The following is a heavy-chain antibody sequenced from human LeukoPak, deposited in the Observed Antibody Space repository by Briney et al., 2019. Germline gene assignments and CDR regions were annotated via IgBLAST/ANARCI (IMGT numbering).Heavy chain of an antibody. V-gene: IGHV4-39*07. CDR3: ARGLRSIVVVIRQNWFDP. Sequence: SETLSLTCTVSSGSISTSNYYWGWVRQPPGKALEWIGNIFYSGSTYYSPSLKSRATISLDTSRNQFSLKLSSVTAADTAVYYCARGLRSIVVVIRQNWFDPWGQGTLVTVSS. CDR1: SGSISTSNYY. CDR2: IFYSGST. J-gene: IGHJ5*02. D-gene: IGHD3-22*01.